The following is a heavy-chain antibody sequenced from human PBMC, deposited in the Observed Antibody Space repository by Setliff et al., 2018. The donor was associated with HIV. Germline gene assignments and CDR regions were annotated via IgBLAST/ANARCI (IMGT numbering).Heavy chain of an antibody. CDR3: ASDKSGRYRYSDAFDI. Sequence: PGGSLRLSCAASGFTFTDYWMHWVRQAPGKGPEWVSYIQNGGSDKRYADSVKDRFTISRDNAKNLLYLQMSSLRAEDTAVYYCASDKSGRYRYSDAFDIWGQETMVTVSS. J-gene: IGHJ3*02. CDR1: GFTFTDYW. D-gene: IGHD3-16*02. V-gene: IGHV3-74*01. CDR2: IQNGGSDK.